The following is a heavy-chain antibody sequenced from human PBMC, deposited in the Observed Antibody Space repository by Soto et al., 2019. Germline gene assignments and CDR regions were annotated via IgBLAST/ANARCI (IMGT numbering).Heavy chain of an antibody. Sequence: ASVKVSCKASGYTFTSYAMHWVRQAPGQRLEWMGWINAGNGNTKYSQKFQGRVTITRDTSASKAYMELSSLRSEDTAVYYCARGAGNQMAKRNAFDSWGQGKTVTVSS. D-gene: IGHD1-1*01. CDR1: GYTFTSYA. J-gene: IGHJ3*02. CDR2: INAGNGNT. V-gene: IGHV1-3*01. CDR3: ARGAGNQMAKRNAFDS.